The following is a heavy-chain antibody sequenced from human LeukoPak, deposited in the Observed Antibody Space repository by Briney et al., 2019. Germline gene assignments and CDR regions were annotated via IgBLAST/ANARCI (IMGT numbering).Heavy chain of an antibody. CDR1: GFTVSSYA. V-gene: IGHV3-13*01. CDR3: ARQKQSHGNFDY. Sequence: GGSLRLSCAASGFTVSSYAMHWVRQPIGKGLEWASALGIAGDTFYPGSVKGRFTISRANAKNSLYLQMNSLRAEDTAMYYCARQKQSHGNFDYWGQGTLVTVSS. D-gene: IGHD1-26*01. J-gene: IGHJ4*02. CDR2: LGIAGDT.